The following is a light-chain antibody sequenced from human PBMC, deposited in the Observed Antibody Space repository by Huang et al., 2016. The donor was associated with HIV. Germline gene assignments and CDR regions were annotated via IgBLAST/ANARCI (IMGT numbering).Light chain of an antibody. CDR3: MQGLQTPPT. J-gene: IGKJ2*01. CDR1: QSLLHSNGHNR. V-gene: IGKV2-28*01. CDR2: LAS. Sequence: EIVLTQSPLSLPVAPGQPASISCKSSQSLLHSNGHNRLDWYLQKPGRSPQLLIYLASNRAAGVPDRFTGSGSGSDFILEISSVEAGDVGIYYCMQGLQTPPTFGQGTKLEI.